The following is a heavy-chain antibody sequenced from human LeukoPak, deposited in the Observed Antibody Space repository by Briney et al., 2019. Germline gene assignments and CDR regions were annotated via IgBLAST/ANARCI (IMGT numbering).Heavy chain of an antibody. D-gene: IGHD2-2*01. CDR1: GYTFTSYG. CDR3: ARVPRYCSSTSCPGRYGMDV. J-gene: IGHJ6*02. Sequence: ASVKVSSKASGYTFTSYGISWVRQAPGQGLEWMGWISAYNGNTNYAQKLQGRVTMTTDTSTSTAYMELRSLRSDDTAVYYCARVPRYCSSTSCPGRYGMDVWGQGTTVTVSS. CDR2: ISAYNGNT. V-gene: IGHV1-18*01.